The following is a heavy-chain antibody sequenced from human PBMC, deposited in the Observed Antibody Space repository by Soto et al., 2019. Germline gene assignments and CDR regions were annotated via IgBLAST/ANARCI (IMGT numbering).Heavy chain of an antibody. D-gene: IGHD2-15*01. CDR3: AKAPVPYCNGGSCRDY. CDR1: GFTFSSYA. Sequence: EVQLLESGGGLVQPGGSLRLSCAASGFTFSSYAMSWVRQAPGKGLEWVSAISGSGGSTYYADSVKGRFTISRDNSKNTLYLQMNSLRAEDTAVYYCAKAPVPYCNGGSCRDYWGQGTLVTVFS. V-gene: IGHV3-23*01. CDR2: ISGSGGST. J-gene: IGHJ4*02.